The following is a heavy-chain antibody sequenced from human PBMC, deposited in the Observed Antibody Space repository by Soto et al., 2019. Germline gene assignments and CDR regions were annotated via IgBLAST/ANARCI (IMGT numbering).Heavy chain of an antibody. CDR1: GGSVSGGSYY. CDR3: ARDVRGYSRAFDY. D-gene: IGHD5-18*01. V-gene: IGHV4-61*01. J-gene: IGHJ4*02. CDR2: IYYSGST. Sequence: SLTCTVSGGSVSGGSYYWTWIRQPPGKGLEWIGYIYYSGSTTYNPSLKSRVTISIDTSKNQFSLKLTSATAADTAVYYCARDVRGYSRAFDYWGQGALVTVSS.